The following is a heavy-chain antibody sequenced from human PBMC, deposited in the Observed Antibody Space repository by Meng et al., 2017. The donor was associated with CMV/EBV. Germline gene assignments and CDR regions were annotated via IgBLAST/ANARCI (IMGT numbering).Heavy chain of an antibody. V-gene: IGHV3-53*01. Sequence: GGSLRLSCAASGFTVSSNYMSWVRQAPGKGLEWVSVIYSGGSTYYADSVKGRFTISRDNSKNTLYLQMNSLRAEDTAVYYCARVSYDFWSAVRGYYYYGMDVWGQGTTVTVSS. J-gene: IGHJ6*02. D-gene: IGHD3-3*01. CDR2: IYSGGST. CDR1: GFTVSSNY. CDR3: ARVSYDFWSAVRGYYYYGMDV.